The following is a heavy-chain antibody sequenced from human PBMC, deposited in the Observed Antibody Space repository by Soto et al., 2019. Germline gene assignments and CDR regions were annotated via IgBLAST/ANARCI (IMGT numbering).Heavy chain of an antibody. CDR2: IIPMFGIG. D-gene: IGHD2-2*02. CDR1: GGSFSKYG. CDR3: ARGYRETSFYAMHV. Sequence: QVQLVQSGAEVKMPGSSVRVSCKASGGSFSKYGISWVRQAPGQGLEWMGGIIPMFGIGNYAEKLLGRVTITADESTSRGARELSSRPSADRAQYCGARGYRETSFYAMHVSGQATTVTVAS. V-gene: IGHV1-69*01. J-gene: IGHJ6*02.